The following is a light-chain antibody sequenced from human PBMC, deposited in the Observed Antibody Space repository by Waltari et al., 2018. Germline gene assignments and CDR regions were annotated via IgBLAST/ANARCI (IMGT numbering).Light chain of an antibody. J-gene: IGLJ1*01. CDR1: SRDVGGYNY. CDR3: SSYAGSNNFV. Sequence: QSALTQPPSASGSPGPSVTISCTGTSRDVGGYNYVSWYQQHPGKAPKLLIYEVSKRPSGVPDRFSGSKSGNTASLTVSGLQAEDEADYYCSSYAGSNNFVFGTGTKVTVL. CDR2: EVS. V-gene: IGLV2-8*01.